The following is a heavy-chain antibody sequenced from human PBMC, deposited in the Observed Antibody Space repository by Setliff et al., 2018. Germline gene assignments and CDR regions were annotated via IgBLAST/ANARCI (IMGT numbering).Heavy chain of an antibody. V-gene: IGHV1-18*01. D-gene: IGHD3-22*01. CDR2: ISAYSGNT. CDR3: ARINFYVSSGFYYASDY. J-gene: IGHJ4*02. CDR1: GYTFTSYG. Sequence: ASVKVSCKASGYTFTSYGISWVRQAPGQGLEWMGWISAYSGNTNYAQKLQGRVTMTTDTSTSTAYMELRSLRSDDAAVYYCARINFYVSSGFYYASDYWGQGTLVTV.